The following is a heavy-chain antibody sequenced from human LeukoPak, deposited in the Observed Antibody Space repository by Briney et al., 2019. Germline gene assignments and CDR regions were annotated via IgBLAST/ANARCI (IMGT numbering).Heavy chain of an antibody. CDR2: IIPIFGTA. D-gene: IGHD3-9*01. J-gene: IGHJ4*02. CDR1: GGTFSSYA. CDR3: ARDPGYDNLTGYFDY. Sequence: SVKVSCKASGGTFSSYAISWVRQAPGQGLEWTGGIIPIFGTANYAQKFQGRVTITADESTSTAYMELSSLRSEDTAVYYCARDPGYDNLTGYFDYWGQGTLVTVPS. V-gene: IGHV1-69*01.